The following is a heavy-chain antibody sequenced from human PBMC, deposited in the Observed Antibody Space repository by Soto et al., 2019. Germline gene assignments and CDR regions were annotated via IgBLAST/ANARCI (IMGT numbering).Heavy chain of an antibody. V-gene: IGHV3-30*18. Sequence: PGGSLRLSCAASGFTFSSYGMHWVRQAPGKGLEWVAVISYDGSNKYYADSVKGRFTISRDNSKNTLYLEMNSLRAEDTAVYYCAKESIAARHEYWGQGTLVTVS. J-gene: IGHJ4*02. CDR2: ISYDGSNK. D-gene: IGHD6-6*01. CDR3: AKESIAARHEY. CDR1: GFTFSSYG.